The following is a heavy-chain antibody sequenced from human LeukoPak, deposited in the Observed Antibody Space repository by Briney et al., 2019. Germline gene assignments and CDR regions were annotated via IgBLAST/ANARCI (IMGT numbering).Heavy chain of an antibody. CDR2: FYSRGTT. CDR3: VRDEGLTGYPDY. V-gene: IGHV4-4*07. D-gene: IGHD3-9*01. J-gene: IGHJ4*02. CDR1: GGSITNYY. Sequence: SETLSLTCSVSGGSITNYYWSWIRQPAGQGLEWIGRFYSRGTTYYNPPLRSRVSLSGDESKNQLSLKMYSVTAADTAVYYCVRDEGLTGYPDYWGQGTLVTVSS.